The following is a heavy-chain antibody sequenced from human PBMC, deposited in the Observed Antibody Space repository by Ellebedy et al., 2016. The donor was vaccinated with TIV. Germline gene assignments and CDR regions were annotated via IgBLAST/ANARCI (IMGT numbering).Heavy chain of an antibody. CDR2: IYHSGTT. V-gene: IGHV4-31*03. CDR1: GGSIRSYY. Sequence: SETLSLXXNVSGGSIRSYYWSWIRQHPGKGLEWIGYIYHSGTTYYNPSLKSRITISVDTSKNQVSLRLRSVTVADTAVYYCARDQVVRGGYHGMDVWGQGTTVTVSS. J-gene: IGHJ6*02. CDR3: ARDQVVRGGYHGMDV. D-gene: IGHD3-10*01.